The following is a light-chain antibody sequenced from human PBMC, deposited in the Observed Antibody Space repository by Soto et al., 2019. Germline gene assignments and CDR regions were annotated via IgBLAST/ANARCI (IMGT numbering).Light chain of an antibody. CDR3: QQSYRTPYT. Sequence: DIQMTQSPSSLSASVGDRVTITCRASQSISSYLNWYQQKPGKAPKLLIYAASSLQSGVPSRFSGSGSGTDFTLTIGSLQPEDFSTYYCQQSYRTPYTFGQGTKVDIK. V-gene: IGKV1-39*01. CDR2: AAS. CDR1: QSISSY. J-gene: IGKJ2*01.